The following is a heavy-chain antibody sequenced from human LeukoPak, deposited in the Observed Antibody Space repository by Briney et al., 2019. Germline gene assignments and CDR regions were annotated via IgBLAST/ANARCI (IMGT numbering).Heavy chain of an antibody. Sequence: PGGSLRLSCAASGFTFDDYGMSWVRQAPGKGLEWVSGINWNGGSTGYADSVKGRFTISRDNAKNSLYLQMNSLRAEDTALYYCARVPLMVYDNWFDPWGQGTLVTVSS. J-gene: IGHJ5*02. CDR2: INWNGGST. D-gene: IGHD2-8*01. CDR3: ARVPLMVYDNWFDP. CDR1: GFTFDDYG. V-gene: IGHV3-20*04.